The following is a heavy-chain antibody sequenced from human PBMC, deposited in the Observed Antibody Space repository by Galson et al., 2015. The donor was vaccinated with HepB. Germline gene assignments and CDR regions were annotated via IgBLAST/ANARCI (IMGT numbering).Heavy chain of an antibody. D-gene: IGHD5-24*01. CDR2: ISYDGSNK. J-gene: IGHJ6*03. CDR1: GFTFSSYG. CDR3: AKDLGDGYNKYYYYMDV. V-gene: IGHV3-30*18. Sequence: SLRLSCAASGFTFSSYGMHWVRQAPGKGLEWVAVISYDGSNKYYGDSVKGRLTISRDNSKNTLYLQMNNLRAEDTAVYYCAKDLGDGYNKYYYYMDVWGKGTTVTVSS.